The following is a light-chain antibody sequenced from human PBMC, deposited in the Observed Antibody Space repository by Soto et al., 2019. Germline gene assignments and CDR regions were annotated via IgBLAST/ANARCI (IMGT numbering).Light chain of an antibody. Sequence: QSVLTPPPAVSAAPGQKVTISCSGSSSNIGNNYVSWYQQLPGTAPKLLIYENNKRPSGIPDRFSGSKSGTSATLGITGLQTGDEADYYCGTWDSSLSAGGVFGTGTKVTVL. V-gene: IGLV1-51*02. CDR1: SSNIGNNY. CDR2: ENN. J-gene: IGLJ1*01. CDR3: GTWDSSLSAGGV.